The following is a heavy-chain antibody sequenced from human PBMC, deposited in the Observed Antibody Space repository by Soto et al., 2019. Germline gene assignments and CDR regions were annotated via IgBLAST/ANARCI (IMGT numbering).Heavy chain of an antibody. CDR3: AKGRFITVIVGGGSAFDI. D-gene: IGHD3-22*01. CDR1: GFTFSSYA. V-gene: IGHV3-23*01. Sequence: GGSLRLSCAASGFTFSSYAMSWVRQAPGKGLEWVSAISGSGGSTYYADSVKGRFTISRDNSKNTLYLQMNSLRAEDTAVYYCAKGRFITVIVGGGSAFDIWGQGTMVTVSS. J-gene: IGHJ3*02. CDR2: ISGSGGST.